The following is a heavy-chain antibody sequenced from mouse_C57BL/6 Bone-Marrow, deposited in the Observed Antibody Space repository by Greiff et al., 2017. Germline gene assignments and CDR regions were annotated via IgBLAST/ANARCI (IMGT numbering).Heavy chain of an antibody. V-gene: IGHV14-4*01. CDR2: IDPENGDT. CDR3: TTPFPAMDY. Sequence: VQLKESGAELVRPGASVKLSCTASGFNIKDDYMHWVKQRPEQGLEWIGWIDPENGDTEYASKFQGKATITADTSSNTAYLQLSSLTSEDTAVYYCTTPFPAMDYWGQGTSVTVSS. CDR1: GFNIKDDY. J-gene: IGHJ4*01.